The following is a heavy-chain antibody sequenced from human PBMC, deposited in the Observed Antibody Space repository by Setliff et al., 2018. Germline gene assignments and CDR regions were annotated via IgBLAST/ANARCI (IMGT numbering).Heavy chain of an antibody. J-gene: IGHJ4*02. Sequence: SETLSLTCTVSSDSISSRTYYWSWIRQPAGKGLEWIGHIYTSWSTISNPSLKSRVTISLDTSKNQFSLKLSSVTAADTAVYYCARALDTGGYRYNRMGYLDSWGQGTLVTVSS. V-gene: IGHV4-61*09. CDR3: ARALDTGGYRYNRMGYLDS. D-gene: IGHD2-8*02. CDR1: SDSISSRTYY. CDR2: IYTSWST.